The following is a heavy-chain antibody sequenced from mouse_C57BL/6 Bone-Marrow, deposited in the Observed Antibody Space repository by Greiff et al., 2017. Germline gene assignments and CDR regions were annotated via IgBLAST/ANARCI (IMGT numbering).Heavy chain of an antibody. D-gene: IGHD1-1*01. J-gene: IGHJ2*01. V-gene: IGHV14-3*01. CDR3: ASGYYGSSYYIDY. CDR1: GFNIKNTY. CDR2: IDPANGNT. Sequence: VQLQQSVAELVRPGASVKLSCTASGFNIKNTYMHWVKQRPEQGLEWIGRIDPANGNTKYAPKFQGKATITANTSSNTAYLQLSSLTSEDTAIYYCASGYYGSSYYIDYWGQGTTLTVSS.